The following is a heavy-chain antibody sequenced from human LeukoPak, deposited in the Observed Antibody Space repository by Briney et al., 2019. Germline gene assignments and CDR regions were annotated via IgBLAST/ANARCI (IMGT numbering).Heavy chain of an antibody. J-gene: IGHJ4*02. CDR3: ARDVEMATIATGDFDY. Sequence: KAGGSLRLSCAASGFTFSDYYMSWIRQAPGKGLEWVSSISSSSSYIYYADSVKGRFTISRDNAKNSLYLQMNSLRAEDTAVYYCARDVEMATIATGDFDYWGQGTLVTVSS. CDR1: GFTFSDYY. D-gene: IGHD5-24*01. CDR2: ISSSSSYI. V-gene: IGHV3-11*06.